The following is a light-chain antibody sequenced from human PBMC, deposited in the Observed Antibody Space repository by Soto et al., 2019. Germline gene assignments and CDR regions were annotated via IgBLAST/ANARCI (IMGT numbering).Light chain of an antibody. J-gene: IGKJ1*01. V-gene: IGKV1-5*03. CDR3: QQYDSYST. CDR1: QSIGSW. Sequence: DIQMTQSPSTLSASVGDRVTITCRASQSIGSWLAWYQQKPGKAPSVLIYKASSLESGVPSRFSGSGFGTEFTLTISSLQPDDSATYYCQQYDSYSTFGQGTKVDIK. CDR2: KAS.